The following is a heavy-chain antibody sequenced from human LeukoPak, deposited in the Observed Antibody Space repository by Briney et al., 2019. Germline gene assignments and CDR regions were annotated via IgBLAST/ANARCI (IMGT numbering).Heavy chain of an antibody. CDR1: GFTFGDYL. CDR3: SRGSGWLSVY. V-gene: IGHV3-49*03. J-gene: IGHJ4*02. Sequence: GGSLRLSCTASGFTFGDYLMSWFRQAPGKGLEWIGFISGGTTEYAASVKGRFTIPRDDSTSIAYLQMNSLTTEDTAVYYRSRGSGWLSVYWGQGTLVTVSS. D-gene: IGHD6-19*01. CDR2: ISGGTT.